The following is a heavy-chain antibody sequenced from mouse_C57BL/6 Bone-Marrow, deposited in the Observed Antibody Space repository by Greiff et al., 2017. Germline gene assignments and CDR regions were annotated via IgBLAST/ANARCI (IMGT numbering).Heavy chain of an antibody. Sequence: QVQLKQSGAELMKPGASVKLSCKATGYTFTGYWIEWVKQRPGHGLEWIGEILPGSGSTNYNEKFKGKATFTADTSSNTAYMQLSSLTTEDSALYYCASGDYDYDGDWYFDVWGTGTTVTVSA. V-gene: IGHV1-9*01. CDR3: ASGDYDYDGDWYFDV. CDR2: ILPGSGST. D-gene: IGHD2-4*01. J-gene: IGHJ1*03. CDR1: GYTFTGYW.